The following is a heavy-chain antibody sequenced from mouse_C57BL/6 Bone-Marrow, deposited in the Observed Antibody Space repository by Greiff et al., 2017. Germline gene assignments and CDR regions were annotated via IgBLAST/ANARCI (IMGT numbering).Heavy chain of an antibody. Sequence: QVQLPQSGPELVKPGASVKISCKASGYAFSSSWMNWVKQRPGKGLEWIGRIYPGDGDTNYNGKFKGKATLTADKSSSTAYMQLCSLTSEDSAVYFCASDYGDWFDYWGQGTTLTVSS. V-gene: IGHV1-82*01. CDR1: GYAFSSSW. CDR3: ASDYGDWFDY. J-gene: IGHJ2*01. D-gene: IGHD2-4*01. CDR2: IYPGDGDT.